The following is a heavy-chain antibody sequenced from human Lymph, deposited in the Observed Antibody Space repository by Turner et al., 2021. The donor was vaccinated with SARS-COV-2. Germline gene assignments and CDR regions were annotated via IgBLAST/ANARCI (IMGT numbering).Heavy chain of an antibody. CDR3: ARVEMATISFDY. J-gene: IGHJ4*02. V-gene: IGHV3-7*01. CDR2: IKQDGSEK. CDR1: GFTFSLNW. Sequence: EVQLVVSGSGLVQAGGSLCLSCAASGFTFSLNWMSWVRQAPGKGLEWVANIKQDGSEKYYVDSVKGRFTISRDNAKNSLYLQMNSLRAEDTAVYYCARVEMATISFDYWGQGTLVPVSS.